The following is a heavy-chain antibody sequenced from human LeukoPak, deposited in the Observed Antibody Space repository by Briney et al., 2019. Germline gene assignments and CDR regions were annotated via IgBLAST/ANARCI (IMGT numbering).Heavy chain of an antibody. CDR2: IYYSGST. Sequence: PSETLSLTCTVSSGSVSNGDYYWSWIRQPPGKGLEWIGYIYYSGSTNYNPSLKSRVTISVDTSKNQFSLKLSSVTAADTAVYYCARYGYSYGDFDYWGQGTLVTVSS. CDR1: SGSVSNGDYY. CDR3: ARYGYSYGDFDY. J-gene: IGHJ4*02. V-gene: IGHV4-61*08. D-gene: IGHD5-18*01.